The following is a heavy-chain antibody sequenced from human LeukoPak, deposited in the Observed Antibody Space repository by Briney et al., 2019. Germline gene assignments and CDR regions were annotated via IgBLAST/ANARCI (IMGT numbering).Heavy chain of an antibody. CDR1: GYTFTSYD. D-gene: IGHD2-8*02. J-gene: IGHJ6*02. V-gene: IGHV1-2*04. Sequence: ASVKVSCKASGYTFTSYDINWVRQATGQGLEWMGWINPNSGGTNYAQKFQGWVTMTRDTSISTAYMELSRLRSDDTAVYYCARDRYGTGPSYYYYGMDVWGQGTTVTVSS. CDR3: ARDRYGTGPSYYYYGMDV. CDR2: INPNSGGT.